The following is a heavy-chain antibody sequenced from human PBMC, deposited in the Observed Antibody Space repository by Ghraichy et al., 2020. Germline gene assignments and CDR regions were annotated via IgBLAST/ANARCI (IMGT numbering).Heavy chain of an antibody. Sequence: ASVKVSCKASGYTFTSYDISWVRQAPGQGLEWMGWISAYNGNTNYAQKFQGRVTMTTDTSTNTAYMELRSLRSDDTAVYYCARRMTTDLQLYNWFDPWGQGTLVTVSS. V-gene: IGHV1-18*01. D-gene: IGHD4-17*01. CDR1: GYTFTSYD. J-gene: IGHJ5*02. CDR3: ARRMTTDLQLYNWFDP. CDR2: ISAYNGNT.